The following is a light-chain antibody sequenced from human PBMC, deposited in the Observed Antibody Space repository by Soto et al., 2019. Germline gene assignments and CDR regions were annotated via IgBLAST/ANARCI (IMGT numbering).Light chain of an antibody. CDR3: QSYDSSLGGYA. Sequence: QSVLTQPPSVSGAPGQRVTISCTGSSSNIGAGYDVHWYQQLPGTAPKLLIYSNNNRPSGVPDRFSGSKSGTSASLAITGLQAEDEADYYFQSYDSSLGGYAFATGTKVTVL. CDR2: SNN. V-gene: IGLV1-40*01. CDR1: SSNIGAGYD. J-gene: IGLJ1*01.